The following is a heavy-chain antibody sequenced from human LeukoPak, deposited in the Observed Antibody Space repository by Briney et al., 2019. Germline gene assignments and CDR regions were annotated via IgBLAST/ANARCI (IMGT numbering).Heavy chain of an antibody. CDR2: IIPIFGTA. D-gene: IGHD3-22*01. J-gene: IGHJ4*02. V-gene: IGHV1-69*13. CDR3: AREGAVYYDSSGYFDY. Sequence: ASVKVSCKASGGTFSSYAISWVRQAPGQGLEWMGGIIPIFGTANYAQKFQGRVTITAEESTSTAYMGLSSLRSEDTAVYYCAREGAVYYDSSGYFDYWGQGTLVTVSS. CDR1: GGTFSSYA.